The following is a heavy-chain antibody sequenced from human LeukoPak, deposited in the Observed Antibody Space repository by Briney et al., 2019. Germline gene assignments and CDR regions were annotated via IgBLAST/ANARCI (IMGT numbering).Heavy chain of an antibody. CDR2: VYYSGST. J-gene: IGHJ4*02. V-gene: IGHV4-39*07. D-gene: IGHD2-8*01. CDR3: DTNGPPTV. Sequence: PSETLSLTCTVSGGSITSSAFYWAWIRQPPGKGLEWMGSVYYSGSTHYNPSLKSRVTMSVDTSKNQFSLKLSSVTAADTAVYYCDTNGPPTVWGQGTLVTVSS. CDR1: GGSITSSAFY.